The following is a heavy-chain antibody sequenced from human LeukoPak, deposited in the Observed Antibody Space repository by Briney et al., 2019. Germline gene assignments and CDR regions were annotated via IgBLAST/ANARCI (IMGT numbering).Heavy chain of an antibody. J-gene: IGHJ4*02. Sequence: SETLSLTYTVSGDSISGSSYYWGWIRQSPGKGLEWIGSMYNSVTTYYNPSLKSRVTISVDTSKNQFFLKVNSVTAADTAVYYCAIEREGYSGYDLSYWGQGTLVTVSS. D-gene: IGHD5-12*01. CDR1: GDSISGSSYY. CDR2: MYNSVTT. V-gene: IGHV4-39*07. CDR3: AIEREGYSGYDLSY.